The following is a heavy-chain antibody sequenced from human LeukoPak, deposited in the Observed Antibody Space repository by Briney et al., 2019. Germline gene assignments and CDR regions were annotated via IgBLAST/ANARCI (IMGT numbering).Heavy chain of an antibody. CDR2: IKSKTDGGTT. CDR1: GFTFSNAW. J-gene: IGHJ2*01. V-gene: IGHV3-15*01. D-gene: IGHD2-2*01. Sequence: GGSLRLSCAASGFTFSNAWMSWVRQAPGKGLEWVGRIKSKTDGGTTDYAAPVKGRLTISRDDSKNTLYLQMNSLKTEDTAVYYCTTPQVGYCSSTSCKNWYFDLWGRGTLVTVSS. CDR3: TTPQVGYCSSTSCKNWYFDL.